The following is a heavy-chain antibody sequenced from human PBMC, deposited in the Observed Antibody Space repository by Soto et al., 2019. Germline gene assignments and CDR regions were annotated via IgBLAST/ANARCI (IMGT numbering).Heavy chain of an antibody. CDR2: IIPIFGTA. CDR3: AMGGYSYGGLYYYGMDV. J-gene: IGHJ6*02. Sequence: SVKVSCKASGGTFSSYAISWVRQAPGQGLEWMGGIIPIFGTANYAQKFQGRVTITADESTSTAYMELSSLRSEDTAVYYCAMGGYSYGGLYYYGMDVWGQGTTVTVSS. D-gene: IGHD5-18*01. V-gene: IGHV1-69*13. CDR1: GGTFSSYA.